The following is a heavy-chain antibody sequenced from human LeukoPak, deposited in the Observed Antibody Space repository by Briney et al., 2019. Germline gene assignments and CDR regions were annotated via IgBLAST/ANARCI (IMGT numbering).Heavy chain of an antibody. J-gene: IGHJ4*02. V-gene: IGHV3-23*01. CDR1: GVTFSSYA. CDR2: ISGSGGST. Sequence: GGSLRLSCAAPGVTFSSYAMSLVRQAPGKGLEWVSAISGSGGSTYYADSVKGRFTISRDNSKNTLYLQMNSLRAEDTAVYYCAKAGRYYDSSGIDYFDYWGQGTLVTVSS. CDR3: AKAGRYYDSSGIDYFDY. D-gene: IGHD3-22*01.